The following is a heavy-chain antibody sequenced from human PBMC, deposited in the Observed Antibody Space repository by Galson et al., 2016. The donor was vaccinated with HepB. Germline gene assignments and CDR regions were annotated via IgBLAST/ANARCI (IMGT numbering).Heavy chain of an antibody. CDR2: INSDGRIT. CDR3: ARAHGRFNWNYYYPDY. V-gene: IGHV3-74*01. J-gene: IGHJ4*02. Sequence: SLRLSCAASGFTFSTFWMHWVRQTPGKGLVWVSHINSDGRITNYADSVKGRFTISRDNAQNTLILQINSLRVEDTAVYYCARAHGRFNWNYYYPDYWGQGTLVTVSS. D-gene: IGHD1-7*01. CDR1: GFTFSTFW.